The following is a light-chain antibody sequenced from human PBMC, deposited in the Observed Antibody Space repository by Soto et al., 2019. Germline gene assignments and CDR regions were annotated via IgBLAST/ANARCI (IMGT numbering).Light chain of an antibody. J-gene: IGLJ2*01. CDR3: SSNVVGTNLKI. CDR1: YCDVGGSNY. Sequence: QSALTQPPSASGSPGQSVTISCTGTYCDVGGSNYVSWYQQHPGKAPKLVIYEVIHRPSGVPDRFSGSRSGTSASLTVSRLQAEDEADYYCSSNVVGTNLKIFGGGTKVTVL. CDR2: EVI. V-gene: IGLV2-8*01.